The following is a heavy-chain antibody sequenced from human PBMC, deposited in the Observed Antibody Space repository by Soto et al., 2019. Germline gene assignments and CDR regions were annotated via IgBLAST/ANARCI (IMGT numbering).Heavy chain of an antibody. D-gene: IGHD4-17*01. V-gene: IGHV1-18*01. CDR3: ARGRYGDY. Sequence: QVQLVQSGAEVKKPGASVKVSCKASGYSFTTYGISWVRQAPGQGLEWVGWISAYSGNTKYAQKLQGRVTVTTDTSTSTAYMEVRSLRSDDTALYYCARGRYGDYWGQGTLVTTSS. J-gene: IGHJ4*02. CDR1: GYSFTTYG. CDR2: ISAYSGNT.